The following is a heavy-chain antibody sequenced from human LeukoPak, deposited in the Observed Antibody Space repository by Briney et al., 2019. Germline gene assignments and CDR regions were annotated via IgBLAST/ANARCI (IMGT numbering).Heavy chain of an antibody. D-gene: IGHD3-10*01. Sequence: SETLSLTCTVSGGSISSGDYYWSWIRQPPGKGLEWIGYIYYSGSTYYNPSLKSRVTISVNTSKNQFSLKLSSVTAADTAVYYCARDQKELGWFDPWDQGTLVTVSS. CDR3: ARDQKELGWFDP. V-gene: IGHV4-30-4*08. CDR2: IYYSGST. CDR1: GGSISSGDYY. J-gene: IGHJ5*02.